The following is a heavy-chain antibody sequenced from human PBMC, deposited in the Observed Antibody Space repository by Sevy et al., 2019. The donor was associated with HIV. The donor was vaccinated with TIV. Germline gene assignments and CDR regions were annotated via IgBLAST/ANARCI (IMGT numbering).Heavy chain of an antibody. D-gene: IGHD6-13*01. CDR1: GFTFSSYA. Sequence: GGSLRLSCAASGFTFSSYAMSWVRQAPGKGLEWVSAISGSGGSTYYADSVKGRFTISRDNSKNKLYLQMNSLRAEDTAVYYCAKRSSSSWYYIGYWGQGTLVTVSS. CDR2: ISGSGGST. J-gene: IGHJ4*02. CDR3: AKRSSSSWYYIGY. V-gene: IGHV3-23*01.